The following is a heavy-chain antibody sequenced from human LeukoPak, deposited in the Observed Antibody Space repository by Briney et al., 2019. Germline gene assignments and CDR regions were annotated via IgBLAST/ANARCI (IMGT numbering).Heavy chain of an antibody. D-gene: IGHD1-26*01. CDR3: AKREPHNFDS. J-gene: IGHJ4*02. CDR2: SGSGGRT. CDR1: GFTFSSNA. Sequence: PGGSLRLSCAASGFTFSSNAMSWVRQAPGKGLEWVSTSGSGGRTYYADSVQGRFTISGDNSKNTLYLQMNSLRAEDTAVYYCAKREPHNFDSWGQGTLVTVSS. V-gene: IGHV3-23*01.